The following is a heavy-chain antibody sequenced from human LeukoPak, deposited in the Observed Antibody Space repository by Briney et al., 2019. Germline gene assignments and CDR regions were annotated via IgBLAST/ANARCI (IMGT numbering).Heavy chain of an antibody. Sequence: SETLSLTCTVPGGSISSGSYYWSWIRQPAGRGLEWIRRIYTIGSTNYNPSLKSRVTISVDTSKNQFSLKLSSVTAADTAVYYCAREDSSGYYYGRLDYWGQGTLVTVSS. V-gene: IGHV4-61*02. J-gene: IGHJ4*02. CDR1: GGSISSGSYY. D-gene: IGHD3-22*01. CDR2: IYTIGST. CDR3: AREDSSGYYYGRLDY.